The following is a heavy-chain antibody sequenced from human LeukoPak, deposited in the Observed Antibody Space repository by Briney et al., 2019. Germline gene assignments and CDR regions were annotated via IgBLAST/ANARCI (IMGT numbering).Heavy chain of an antibody. CDR1: GYTFTGYY. V-gene: IGHV1-2*02. CDR2: INPNSGGT. D-gene: IGHD4-17*01. CDR3: AREGGSMTTVTTYAFDI. Sequence: ASVKVSCKASGYTFTGYYMHWVRQAPGQGLEWMGWINPNSGGTNYAQKSQGRVTMTRDTSISTAYMELSRLRSDDTAVYYCAREGGSMTTVTTYAFDIWGQGTMVTVSS. J-gene: IGHJ3*02.